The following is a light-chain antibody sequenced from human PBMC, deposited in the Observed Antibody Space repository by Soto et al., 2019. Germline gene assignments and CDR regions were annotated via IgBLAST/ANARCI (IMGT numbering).Light chain of an antibody. J-gene: IGKJ1*01. V-gene: IGKV3-20*01. CDR3: QQYDTFPRT. CDR1: QSLSSNY. Sequence: EIVLTQSPGTLSLSPGDRATLACRASQSLSSNYLAWYQQKPGQAPRLLIYGASSRATDIPDRFSGSGSGTDFALTITRLDPADFAVYFCQQYDTFPRTFGQGTKEEIQ. CDR2: GAS.